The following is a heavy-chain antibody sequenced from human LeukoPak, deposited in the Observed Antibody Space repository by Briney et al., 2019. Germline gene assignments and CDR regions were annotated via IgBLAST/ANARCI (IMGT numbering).Heavy chain of an antibody. D-gene: IGHD5-18*01. V-gene: IGHV3-64*01. Sequence: GGSLRLSCAASGFTFSSYAMSWVRQAPGKGLEWVSAISGSGGSTYYANSVKGRFTISRDNSKNTLYLQMGSLRAEDMAVYYCARDGYSSGAFDIWGQGTVVTVSS. CDR1: GFTFSSYA. CDR3: ARDGYSSGAFDI. CDR2: ISGSGGST. J-gene: IGHJ3*02.